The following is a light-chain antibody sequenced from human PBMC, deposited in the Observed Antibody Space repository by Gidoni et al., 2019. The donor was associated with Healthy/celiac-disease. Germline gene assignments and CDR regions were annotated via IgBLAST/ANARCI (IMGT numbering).Light chain of an antibody. Sequence: IVLTHSPATLSLSPGERATLSCRASQSVSSYLAWYQQTPGQPPRLLLDDASTRATGSPAKFSGSGSGTDVTLTISSLEPEDFAVYYCQQRSNWPPWTFGQGTKVEIK. CDR1: QSVSSY. CDR2: DAS. J-gene: IGKJ1*01. CDR3: QQRSNWPPWT. V-gene: IGKV3-11*01.